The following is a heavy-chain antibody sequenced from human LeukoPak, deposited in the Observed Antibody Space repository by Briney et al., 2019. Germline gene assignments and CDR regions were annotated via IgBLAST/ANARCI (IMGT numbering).Heavy chain of an antibody. CDR2: ISYDGSNK. V-gene: IGHV3-30*03. CDR1: GFTFSSYG. D-gene: IGHD3-22*01. J-gene: IGHJ4*02. Sequence: GGSLRLSCAASGFTFSSYGMHWVRRAPGKGLEWVAVISYDGSNKYYADSVKGRFTISRDNSKNTLYLQMNSLRAEDTAVYYCARVDRNWGQGTLVTVSS. CDR3: ARVDRN.